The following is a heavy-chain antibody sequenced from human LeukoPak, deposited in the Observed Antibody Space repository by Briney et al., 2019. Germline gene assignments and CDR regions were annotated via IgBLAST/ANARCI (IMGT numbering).Heavy chain of an antibody. V-gene: IGHV4-59*01. Sequence: SETLSLTCTVSGGSISSYYWSWIRQPPGKGLEWIGYIYYSGSTNYNPSLKSRVTISVDTSKNQFSLKLSSVTAADTAVYYCARDSSSWYLWFDPWGQGTLVTVSS. J-gene: IGHJ5*02. D-gene: IGHD6-13*01. CDR1: GGSISSYY. CDR3: ARDSSSWYLWFDP. CDR2: IYYSGST.